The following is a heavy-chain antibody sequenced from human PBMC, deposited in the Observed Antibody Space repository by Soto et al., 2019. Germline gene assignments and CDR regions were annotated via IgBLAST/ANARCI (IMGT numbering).Heavy chain of an antibody. J-gene: IGHJ2*01. D-gene: IGHD3-9*01. CDR2: INDRGSI. CDR1: GGSFSGYY. V-gene: IGHV4-34*01. Sequence: QVQLQQWGAGPLRPLETLSLTCGVSGGSFSGYYWAWIRQSPGKGLEWIGEINDRGSINYTPSLKSRVSISVDTSKNHYSLNLRSVTAADTAVYYCARESHDILTGPPWVWYFDLCGRGTLVTVSS. CDR3: ARESHDILTGPPWVWYFDL.